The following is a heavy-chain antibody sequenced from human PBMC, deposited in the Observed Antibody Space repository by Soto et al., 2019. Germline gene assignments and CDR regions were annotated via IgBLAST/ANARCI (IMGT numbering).Heavy chain of an antibody. CDR2: IDPSDSYT. J-gene: IGHJ6*02. V-gene: IGHV5-10-1*01. CDR1: GYSFTSYW. Sequence: DSLTISCKGSGYSFTSYWISSVRQMPGKGLEWMGRIDPSDSYTNYSPSFQGHVTISADKSISTAYLQWSSLKASDTAMYYCARLVATIRSSYYYYGMDVWGQGTTVTV. CDR3: ARLVATIRSSYYYYGMDV. D-gene: IGHD5-12*01.